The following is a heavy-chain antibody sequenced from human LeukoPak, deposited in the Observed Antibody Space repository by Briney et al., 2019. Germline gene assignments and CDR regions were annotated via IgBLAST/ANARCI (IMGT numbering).Heavy chain of an antibody. CDR3: AKDRSGDYEGNWFDP. V-gene: IGHV1-18*01. Sequence: AASVKVSCKASGYTFTSYGISWVRQAPGQGLEWMGWISAYNGNTNYAQKLQGRVTMTADTSTSTAYMELRSLRSDDTAVYYCAKDRSGDYEGNWFDPWGQGTLVTVSS. CDR2: ISAYNGNT. J-gene: IGHJ5*02. D-gene: IGHD4-17*01. CDR1: GYTFTSYG.